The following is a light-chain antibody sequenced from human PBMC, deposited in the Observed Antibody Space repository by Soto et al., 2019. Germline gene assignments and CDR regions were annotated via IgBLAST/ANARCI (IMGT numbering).Light chain of an antibody. J-gene: IGKJ2*01. CDR2: DAS. CDR1: QSVGSY. V-gene: IGKV3-11*01. Sequence: EILLTQSPVTLSLSPGERATLSCRASQSVGSYLAWYQQKPGQAPRLLIYDASNRVTGIPARFSGSGSGPDFTLTISSVEPGYFAVYYCRQGGNRGRYTFGQGTRLEI. CDR3: RQGGNRGRYT.